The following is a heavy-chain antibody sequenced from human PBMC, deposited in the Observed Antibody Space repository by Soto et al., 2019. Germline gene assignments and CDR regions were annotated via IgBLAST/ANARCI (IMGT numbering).Heavy chain of an antibody. Sequence: VGALRLSCASSVFTFSRYAMSCVRHSPGKGLEGVSGISGSGGSTTYYVDSVKGRFTISRDNSKNTLYLQMNSMRAEDTAVYYCAKHRLMYGSEFDPWGHGTLDTVSS. J-gene: IGHJ5*02. CDR1: VFTFSRYA. CDR2: ISGSGGSTT. V-gene: IGHV3-23*01. CDR3: AKHRLMYGSEFDP. D-gene: IGHD2-8*01.